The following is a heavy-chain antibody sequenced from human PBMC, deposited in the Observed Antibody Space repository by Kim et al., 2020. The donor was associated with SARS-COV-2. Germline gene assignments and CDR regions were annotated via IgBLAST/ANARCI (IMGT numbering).Heavy chain of an antibody. CDR1: GFTFSSYA. CDR2: ISYDGSNK. J-gene: IGHJ6*02. D-gene: IGHD5-18*01. V-gene: IGHV3-30-3*01. CDR3: ARQDTAMATYYYGMDV. Sequence: GGSLRLSCAASGFTFSSYAMHWVRQAPGKGLEWVAVISYDGSNKYYADSVKGRFTISRDNSKNTLYLQMNSLRAEDTAVYYCARQDTAMATYYYGMDVWGQGTTVTVSS.